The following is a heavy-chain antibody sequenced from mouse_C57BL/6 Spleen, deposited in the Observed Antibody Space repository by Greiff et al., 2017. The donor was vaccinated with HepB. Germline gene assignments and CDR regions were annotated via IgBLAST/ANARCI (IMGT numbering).Heavy chain of an antibody. CDR3: ARKRSGYDYFDY. J-gene: IGHJ2*01. Sequence: VQLQQPGAELVRPGTSVKLSCKASGYTFTSYWMHWVKQRPGQGLEWIGVIDPSDSYTNYNQKFKGKATLTVDTSSSTAYMQLSSLTSEDSAVYYCARKRSGYDYFDYWGQGTTLTVSS. V-gene: IGHV1-59*01. CDR1: GYTFTSYW. D-gene: IGHD3-2*02. CDR2: IDPSDSYT.